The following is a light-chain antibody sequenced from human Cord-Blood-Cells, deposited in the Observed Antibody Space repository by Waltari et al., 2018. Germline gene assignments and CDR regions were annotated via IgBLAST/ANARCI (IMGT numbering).Light chain of an antibody. J-gene: IGLJ3*02. CDR1: SSDVGGYNY. CDR3: SSYAGSNNWV. V-gene: IGLV2-8*01. CDR2: EVS. Sequence: QSALTQPPSASGSPGQSVTISCTGTSSDVGGYNYVSWYQPHPGKAPKLMIYEVSKRPSGGPERFSGSKSGNTASLTVSGLQAEDEADYDCSSYAGSNNWVFGGGTKLTVL.